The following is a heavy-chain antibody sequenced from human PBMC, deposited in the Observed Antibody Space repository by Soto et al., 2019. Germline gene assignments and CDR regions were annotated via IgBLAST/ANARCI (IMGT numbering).Heavy chain of an antibody. CDR3: ARGPYGREYFQH. CDR2: IYYSGST. V-gene: IGHV4-59*01. CDR1: GGSISSYY. D-gene: IGHD3-16*01. Sequence: QVQLQESGPGLVKPSETLSLTCTVSGGSISSYYWSWIRQPPGKGLEWIGYIYYSGSTNYNPSLKSRVTTSVDTSRNPFSLKLSSVTAADTAVYYCARGPYGREYFQHWGQGTLVTVSS. J-gene: IGHJ1*01.